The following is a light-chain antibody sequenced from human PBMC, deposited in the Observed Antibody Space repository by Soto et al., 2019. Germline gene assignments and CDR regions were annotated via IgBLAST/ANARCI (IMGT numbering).Light chain of an antibody. V-gene: IGKV1-39*01. CDR3: QQSFTTPLT. CDR1: QSIGRF. Sequence: DIQTTQTPSSLSASVGDRVTITCRASQSIGRFLNWHQQKPGKAPNVLINVASTLRSGVPSRFSGSGSGTDFNLTINSLQPEDFATYFCQQSFTTPLTFGGGTKVDI. J-gene: IGKJ4*01. CDR2: VAS.